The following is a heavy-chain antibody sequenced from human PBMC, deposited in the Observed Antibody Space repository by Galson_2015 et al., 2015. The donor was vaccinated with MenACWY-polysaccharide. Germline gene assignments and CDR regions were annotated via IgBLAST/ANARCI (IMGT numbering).Heavy chain of an antibody. CDR1: GYTFTNHF. CDR2: INPGGGGA. CDR3: ARYPFSGNFRNFDL. Sequence: SVKVSCKASGYTFTNHFMHWVRQAPGQGLEWMGIINPGGGGATYAQKFQGSVTMTRDTSTSTVYMELSDLRSDDTAEYYCARYPFSGNFRNFDLWGRGTLVTVSS. V-gene: IGHV1-46*01. J-gene: IGHJ2*01. D-gene: IGHD1-26*01.